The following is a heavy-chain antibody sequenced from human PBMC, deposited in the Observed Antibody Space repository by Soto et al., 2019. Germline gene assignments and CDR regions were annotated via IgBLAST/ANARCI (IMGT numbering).Heavy chain of an antibody. J-gene: IGHJ4*02. V-gene: IGHV3-21*01. CDR2: ISSTTNYI. Sequence: EVQLVESGGGLVKPGGSLRLSCAASGFTFTRYSMKWVRQAPGKGLEWVSSISSTTNYIYYADSMKGRFTVSRDNAKNSVYLEMNSLSAEDTALYYCARESEDLTSNFDYWGQGTLVTVSS. CDR3: ARESEDLTSNFDY. CDR1: GFTFTRYS.